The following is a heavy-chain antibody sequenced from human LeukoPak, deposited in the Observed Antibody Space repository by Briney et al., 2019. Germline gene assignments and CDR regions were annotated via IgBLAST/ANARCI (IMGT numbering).Heavy chain of an antibody. CDR2: IIPILGIA. V-gene: IGHV1-69*04. D-gene: IGHD4-17*01. Sequence: SVKVSCKASEGTFSSYAISWVRQAPGQGLEWMGRIIPILGIANYAQKFQGRVTITADKSTSTAYMELSSLRSEDTAVYYCARYDYGDYVFDYWGQGTLVTVSS. CDR3: ARYDYGDYVFDY. J-gene: IGHJ4*02. CDR1: EGTFSSYA.